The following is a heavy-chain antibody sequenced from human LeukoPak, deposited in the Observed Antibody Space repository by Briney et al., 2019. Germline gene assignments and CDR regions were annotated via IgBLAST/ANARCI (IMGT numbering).Heavy chain of an antibody. Sequence: SETLSLTCTVSGGSISSSSFYWGWIRQPPGKGLEWIGTISFGGSTYYNPSLKSRVTISVDMSKNQFSLKLSSVTAADTAVYYCARLSTSGWLDYWGQGTLVTVSS. V-gene: IGHV4-39*01. CDR1: GGSISSSSFY. CDR2: ISFGGST. D-gene: IGHD6-19*01. J-gene: IGHJ4*02. CDR3: ARLSTSGWLDY.